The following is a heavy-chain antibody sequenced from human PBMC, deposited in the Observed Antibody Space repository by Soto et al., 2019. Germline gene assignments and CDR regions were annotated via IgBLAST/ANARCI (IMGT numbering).Heavy chain of an antibody. J-gene: IGHJ4*02. CDR1: GFSISGSNW. D-gene: IGHD3-22*01. V-gene: IGHV4-4*02. CDR3: ARKGDYYDSSGYYYHFDY. Sequence: XETLSLTCAVAGFSISGSNWWTWVRQPPVKGLEWIGEIYHSGSTNYNPSLKSRVTISVDKSKNQFSLKLSSVTAADTAIYYCARKGDYYDSSGYYYHFDYWGQGTLVTVSS. CDR2: IYHSGST.